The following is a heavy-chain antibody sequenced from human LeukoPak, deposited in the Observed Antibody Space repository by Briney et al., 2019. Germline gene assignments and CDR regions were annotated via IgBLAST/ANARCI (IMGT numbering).Heavy chain of an antibody. J-gene: IGHJ6*02. V-gene: IGHV4-34*01. CDR3: ARGYYYDSSGYLGAYYYGMDV. Sequence: KSSETLCLTCAVYGGSFSGYYWSWIRQPPGKGLEWIGEINHSGSTNYNPSLKSRVTISVDTSKNQFSLKLSSVTAADTAVYYCARGYYYDSSGYLGAYYYGMDVWGQGTTVTVSS. CDR2: INHSGST. D-gene: IGHD3-22*01. CDR1: GGSFSGYY.